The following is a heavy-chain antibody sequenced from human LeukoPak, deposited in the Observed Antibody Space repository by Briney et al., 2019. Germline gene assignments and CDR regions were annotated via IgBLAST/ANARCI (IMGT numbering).Heavy chain of an antibody. CDR2: ISWNGDST. J-gene: IGHJ4*02. Sequence: GGSLRPSCAASGFTFDDYGMSWVRHAPGKGLEWVSGISWNGDSTTYADSVKGRFTISRDNVKNSLYLQMNSLRAEDTAVYYCARVRWGGLYYFDYWGQGTLVTVSS. V-gene: IGHV3-20*04. CDR3: ARVRWGGLYYFDY. CDR1: GFTFDDYG. D-gene: IGHD3-16*01.